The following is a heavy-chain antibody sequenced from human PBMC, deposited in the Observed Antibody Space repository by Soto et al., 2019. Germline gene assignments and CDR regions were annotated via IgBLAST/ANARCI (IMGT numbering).Heavy chain of an antibody. Sequence: QVQLVESGGGVVQPGRSLRLSCAASGFTFSNYGMHWVRQAPGKGLEWVAVIWYDGNEKYYVDSVEGRFTISRDNSKNTLYLQMNSLRAEDTAVYSCARRGVGNIWNLDYWGQGTLVTVSS. CDR1: GFTFSNYG. CDR3: ARRGVGNIWNLDY. J-gene: IGHJ4*02. V-gene: IGHV3-33*01. CDR2: IWYDGNEK. D-gene: IGHD3-10*01.